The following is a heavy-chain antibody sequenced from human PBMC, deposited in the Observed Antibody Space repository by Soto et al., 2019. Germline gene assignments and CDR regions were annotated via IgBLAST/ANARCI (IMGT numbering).Heavy chain of an antibody. CDR3: ARGGVGAAGGMDV. D-gene: IGHD1-26*01. CDR2: IIPIFTQT. V-gene: IGHV1-69*08. Sequence: QVQLVQSGAEVKKPGSSVKVSCKSSGYTFTIYTVTWVRQAPGQGLEWMGRIIPIFTQTNYAQKFQDRVTSTADKSTSTGYMELSGLRYEDTAVYYCARGGVGAAGGMDVWGQGTTVTVSS. J-gene: IGHJ6*02. CDR1: GYTFTIYT.